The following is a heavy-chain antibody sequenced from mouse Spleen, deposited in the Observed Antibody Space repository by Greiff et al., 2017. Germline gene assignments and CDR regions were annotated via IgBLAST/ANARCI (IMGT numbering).Heavy chain of an antibody. Sequence: VQLQQSGPGLVQPSQSLSITCTVSGFSLTSYGVHWVRQSPGKGLEWLGVIWSGGSTDYNAAFISRLSISKDNSKSQVFFKMNSLQADDTAIYYCARKGDYYGTGTFAYWGQGTLVTVSA. CDR2: IWSGGST. CDR1: GFSLTSYG. CDR3: ARKGDYYGTGTFAY. J-gene: IGHJ3*01. D-gene: IGHD1-1*01. V-gene: IGHV2-2*01.